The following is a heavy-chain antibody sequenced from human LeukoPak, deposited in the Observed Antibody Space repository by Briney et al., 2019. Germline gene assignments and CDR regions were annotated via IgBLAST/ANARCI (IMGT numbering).Heavy chain of an antibody. V-gene: IGHV1-18*01. CDR3: AREYGSVRYYDFWGGYYSWFDP. CDR1: GYTFTSYG. CDR2: ISAYNGNT. Sequence: ASVTVSCKASGYTFTSYGISWVRQAPGQGLEWMGWISAYNGNTNYAQKLQGRVTMTTDTSTSTAYVELRSLRSDDTAVYYCAREYGSVRYYDFWGGYYSWFDPWGQGTLVTVSS. D-gene: IGHD3-3*01. J-gene: IGHJ5*02.